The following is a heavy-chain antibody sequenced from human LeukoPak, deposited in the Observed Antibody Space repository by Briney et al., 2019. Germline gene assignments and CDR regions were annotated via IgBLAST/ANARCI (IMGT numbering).Heavy chain of an antibody. CDR2: INLNSGGI. CDR3: ARDYGVMGESGAFDI. V-gene: IGHV1-2*02. CDR1: GSRFTDYY. Sequence: GASVKVSCTPSGSRFTDYYMHWVRQAPGQGLEWMGWINLNSGGIKYAQKFQGRVAMTRDTSITTAYMELSSLLSDDTAVYYCARDYGVMGESGAFDIWGQGTMVTVSS. D-gene: IGHD3-16*01. J-gene: IGHJ3*02.